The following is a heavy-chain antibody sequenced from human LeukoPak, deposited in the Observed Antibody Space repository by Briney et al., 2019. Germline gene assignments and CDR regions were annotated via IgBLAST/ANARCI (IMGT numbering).Heavy chain of an antibody. CDR3: ARGRGYSYSWFDP. D-gene: IGHD5-18*01. J-gene: IGHJ5*02. V-gene: IGHV1-2*02. CDR2: INPNSGVT. CDR1: EYTFVGHY. Sequence: ASVKVSCKASEYTFVGHYMHWVRQAPGQGLEWMGWINPNSGVTTYAQKFQGRVTMTRDTSISTAYMKLSRLSSDDTAVYYCARGRGYSYSWFDPWGQGTLVTVPS.